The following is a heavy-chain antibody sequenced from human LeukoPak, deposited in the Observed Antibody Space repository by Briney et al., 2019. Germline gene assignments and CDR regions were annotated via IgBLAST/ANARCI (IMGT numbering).Heavy chain of an antibody. CDR3: ARSSVRQYYMDV. CDR2: IIPIFGTA. V-gene: IGHV1-69*05. D-gene: IGHD3-10*01. CDR1: GGTFSSYA. J-gene: IGHJ6*03. Sequence: ASVKVSCKASGGTFSSYAISWVRQAPGQGLEWMGGIIPIFGTANYAQKFQGRVTITTDESTSTAYMELSSLRSEDTAVYYCARSSVRQYYMDVWGKGTTVTVSS.